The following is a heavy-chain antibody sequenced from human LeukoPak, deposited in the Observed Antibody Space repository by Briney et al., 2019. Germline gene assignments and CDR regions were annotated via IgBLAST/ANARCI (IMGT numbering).Heavy chain of an antibody. J-gene: IGHJ5*02. Sequence: SETLSLTCTVSGGSISSYYWSWIRQPPGKGLEWIGYTYYSGSTNYNPSLKSRVTISVDTSKNQFSLKLSSVTAADTAVYYCARRVVYGSGTVRGFDPWSQGTLVTVSS. CDR2: TYYSGST. V-gene: IGHV4-59*08. CDR3: ARRVVYGSGTVRGFDP. CDR1: GGSISSYY. D-gene: IGHD3-10*01.